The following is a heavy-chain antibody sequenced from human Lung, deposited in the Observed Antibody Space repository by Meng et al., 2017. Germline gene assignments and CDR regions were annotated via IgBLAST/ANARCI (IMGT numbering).Heavy chain of an antibody. CDR1: GFSFTDAW. CDR2: IKSNSDGGTT. D-gene: IGHD6-13*01. V-gene: IGHV3-15*01. CDR3: ATGAAAADH. Sequence: EVQPVESGGGLVNPGGSFRVSGVAVGFSFTDAWMSWVRQAPGKGLEWVGRIKSNSDGGTTDYAAPVKGRFTISRDDSKNTLDLQMNSLITEDTAVYFCATGAAAADHWGQGTLVTVSS. J-gene: IGHJ4*02.